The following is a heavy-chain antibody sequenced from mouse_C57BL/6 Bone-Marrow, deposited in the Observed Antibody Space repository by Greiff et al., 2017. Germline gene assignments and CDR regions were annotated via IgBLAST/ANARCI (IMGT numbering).Heavy chain of an antibody. CDR2: IYPGNSDT. Sequence: EVQLQQSGTVLARPGASVKMSCKTSGYTFTSYWMHWVKQRPGQGLEWIGAIYPGNSDTSYNQKFKGKAKLTAVTSASTAYMELSSLTNEDSAVYYCTIERNGYYLYYAMDCWGQGTSVTVSS. CDR3: TIERNGYYLYYAMDC. D-gene: IGHD2-3*01. CDR1: GYTFTSYW. J-gene: IGHJ4*01. V-gene: IGHV1-5*01.